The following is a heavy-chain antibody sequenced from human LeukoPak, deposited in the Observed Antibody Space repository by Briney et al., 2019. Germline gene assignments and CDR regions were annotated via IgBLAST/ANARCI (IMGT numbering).Heavy chain of an antibody. V-gene: IGHV4-59*01. Sequence: PSETLSLTCTVSGGSINSYYWSWIRQPPGKGLECIGYIHYTGSTNYNPSLKSRVTISVDTSKSQFSLKLSSVTAADTAIYYCARGGYYGSGNDFRFDPWGQGTLVTVSS. CDR3: ARGGYYGSGNDFRFDP. CDR1: GGSINSYY. J-gene: IGHJ5*02. CDR2: IHYTGST. D-gene: IGHD3-10*01.